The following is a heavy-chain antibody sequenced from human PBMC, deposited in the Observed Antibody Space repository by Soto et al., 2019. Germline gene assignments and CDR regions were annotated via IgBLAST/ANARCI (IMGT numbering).Heavy chain of an antibody. CDR3: ATARPPSDY. CDR2: ISAYNGNT. Sequence: QVQLVQSGAEVKKPGASVKVSCKASGYTFTSYFISWVRQAPGQGLEWMGWISAYNGNTNYVQKLQGRVTMTTDTPTSTAYMELRSLRSGDPAVDYCATARPPSDYWGQGTLVTVPS. V-gene: IGHV1-18*01. J-gene: IGHJ4*02. CDR1: GYTFTSYF.